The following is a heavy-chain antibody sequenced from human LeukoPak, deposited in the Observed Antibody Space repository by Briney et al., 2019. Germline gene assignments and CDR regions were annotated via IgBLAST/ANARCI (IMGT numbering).Heavy chain of an antibody. D-gene: IGHD3-10*01. CDR3: AKDWSEGSGSYIDY. Sequence: GGSLRLSCAASGFSFGNHAMHWARQAPGKGLEWLAVTSYDGTRQYYADFVRGRFTISRENSKNTLYLHMNSLRVDDTAVYYCAKDWSEGSGSYIDYWGQGALVTVSS. CDR1: GFSFGNHA. CDR2: TSYDGTRQ. V-gene: IGHV3-30*04. J-gene: IGHJ4*02.